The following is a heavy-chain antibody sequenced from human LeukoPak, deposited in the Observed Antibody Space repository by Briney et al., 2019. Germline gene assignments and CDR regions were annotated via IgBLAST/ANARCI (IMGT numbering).Heavy chain of an antibody. CDR3: ARDPGVLRYFDWPAGLDY. J-gene: IGHJ4*02. CDR1: GFTFSDYY. CDR2: ISSSSSYT. Sequence: GGSLRLSCAASGFTFSDYYMSWIRQAPGKGLEWVSYISSSSSYTNYADSVKGRFTISRDNAKNSLYLQMNSLRAEDTAVYYCARDPGVLRYFDWPAGLDYWGRGTLVTVSS. D-gene: IGHD3-9*01. V-gene: IGHV3-11*05.